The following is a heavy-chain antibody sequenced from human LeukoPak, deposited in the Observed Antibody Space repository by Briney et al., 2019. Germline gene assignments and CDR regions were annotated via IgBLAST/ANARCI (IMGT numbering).Heavy chain of an antibody. J-gene: IGHJ4*02. CDR2: ISWNSGSI. V-gene: IGHV3-9*01. CDR3: AKDIFTMVRGVVDY. D-gene: IGHD3-10*01. Sequence: PGGSLRLSCAASGFTFDDYAMHWVRQVPGKGLEWVAGISWNSGSIGYADSVKGRFTISRDNAKNSLYLQMNSLRAEDTALYYCAKDIFTMVRGVVDYWGQGTLVTVSS. CDR1: GFTFDDYA.